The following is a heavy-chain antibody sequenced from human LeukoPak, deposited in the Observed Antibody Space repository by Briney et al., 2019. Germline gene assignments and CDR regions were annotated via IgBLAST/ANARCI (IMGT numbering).Heavy chain of an antibody. J-gene: IGHJ4*02. D-gene: IGHD5-24*01. V-gene: IGHV4-30-4*07. CDR2: IYYSGSA. Sequence: SETLSLTCGVSGGSISSGGYSWSWIRQPPGKGLEHIGYIYYSGSAYYNPSLKSRATISIDTSKNQFSLKLSSVTAADTAVYYCARFNRWLQSMALDYWGQGTLVTVSS. CDR3: ARFNRWLQSMALDY. CDR1: GGSISSGGYS.